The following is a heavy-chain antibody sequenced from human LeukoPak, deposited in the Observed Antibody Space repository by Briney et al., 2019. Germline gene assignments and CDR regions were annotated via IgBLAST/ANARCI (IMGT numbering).Heavy chain of an antibody. CDR1: GYSFTSYW. Sequence: GESLKISCKGSGYSFTSYWIGWVRQMPGKGLEWMGIIYPGDSDTRYSPSFQGQVTISADESISTAYLQWSSLKASDTAMYYCARLNYYDSSGYPTRGFDYWGQGTLVTVSS. J-gene: IGHJ4*02. V-gene: IGHV5-51*01. D-gene: IGHD3-22*01. CDR3: ARLNYYDSSGYPTRGFDY. CDR2: IYPGDSDT.